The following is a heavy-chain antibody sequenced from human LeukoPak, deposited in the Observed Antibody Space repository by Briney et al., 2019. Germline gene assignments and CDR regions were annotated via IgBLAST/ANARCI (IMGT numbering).Heavy chain of an antibody. CDR1: GYTFTNYY. CDR2: ISAYNGNT. J-gene: IGHJ4*02. CDR3: ARLPSVVTPFFDY. D-gene: IGHD3-22*01. Sequence: ASVKVSCKASGYTFTNYYINWVRQAPGQGLEWMGWISAYNGNTNYAQKLQGRVTMTTDTSTSTAYMELRSLRSDDTAVYYCARLPSVVTPFFDYWGQGTLVTVSS. V-gene: IGHV1-18*01.